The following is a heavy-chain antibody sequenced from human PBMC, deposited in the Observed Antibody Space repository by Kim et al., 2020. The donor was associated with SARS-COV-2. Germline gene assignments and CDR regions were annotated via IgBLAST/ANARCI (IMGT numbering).Heavy chain of an antibody. J-gene: IGHJ5*02. Sequence: SYIYYADSVKGRFTISRDNAKNSLYLQMNSLRAEDTAVYYCARGGSWFDPWGQGTLVTVSS. V-gene: IGHV3-21*01. CDR2: SYI. CDR3: ARGGSWFDP.